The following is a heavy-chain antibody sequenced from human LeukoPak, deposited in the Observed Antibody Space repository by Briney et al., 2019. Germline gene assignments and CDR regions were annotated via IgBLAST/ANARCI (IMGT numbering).Heavy chain of an antibody. CDR2: IGYGGTP. CDR1: GFTFSTYG. D-gene: IGHD1-26*01. J-gene: IGHJ6*02. V-gene: IGHV3-23*01. CDR3: AKVMSPTWRGGTYTLDV. Sequence: GSLRLSCAASGFTFSTYGMTWVRQAPGKGLEWVSTIGYGGTPYYADSVRGRLTISRDNSKNTLHLQMNSLRAEDTAVYYCAKVMSPTWRGGTYTLDVWGQGTTVTVSS.